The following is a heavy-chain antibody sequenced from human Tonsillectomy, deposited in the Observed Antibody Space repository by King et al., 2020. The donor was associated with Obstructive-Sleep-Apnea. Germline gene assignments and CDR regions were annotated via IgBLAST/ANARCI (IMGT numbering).Heavy chain of an antibody. V-gene: IGHV3-66*01. CDR3: AKGDSSGWSYFDY. J-gene: IGHJ4*02. Sequence: VQLVESGGGLVQPGGSLRLSCAASGVTVSRNYMTWVRQAPGKGLEWVSVIYSGGSTNYSDSVKGRFTISRDNSKNTLYLQMNSLRAEDTAAYFCAKGDSSGWSYFDYWGQGTPVTVSS. D-gene: IGHD6-19*01. CDR2: IYSGGST. CDR1: GVTVSRNY.